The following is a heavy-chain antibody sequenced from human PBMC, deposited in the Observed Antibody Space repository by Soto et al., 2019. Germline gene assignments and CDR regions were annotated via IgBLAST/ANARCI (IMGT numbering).Heavy chain of an antibody. D-gene: IGHD2-15*01. J-gene: IGHJ6*02. CDR3: HRYCSGGSCYSITPYYYGMDV. CDR2: ISGSGGST. CDR1: GFTFSSYA. V-gene: IGHV3-23*01. Sequence: VGSLRLSCAASGFTFSSYAMSWVRQAPGKGLEWVSAISGSGGSTYYADSVKGRFTISRDNSKNTLYLQMNSLRAEDTAVYYCHRYCSGGSCYSITPYYYGMDVWGQGTTVTVSS.